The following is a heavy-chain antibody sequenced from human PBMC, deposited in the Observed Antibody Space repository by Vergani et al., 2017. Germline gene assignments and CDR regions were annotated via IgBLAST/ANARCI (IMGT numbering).Heavy chain of an antibody. D-gene: IGHD3-10*01. CDR3: ARGPSEIYYGWGPIDY. Sequence: QVQLPESGPGLVKPSETLSLTCPVSGGSLSSYYWSWIRQPAGKGLEWIGRIYTSGSTNYNPSLKSRVTISVDTSKNQFSLKLSSVTAADTAVYYCARGPSEIYYGWGPIDYWGQGTLVTVSS. CDR1: GGSLSSYY. CDR2: IYTSGST. J-gene: IGHJ4*02. V-gene: IGHV4-4*07.